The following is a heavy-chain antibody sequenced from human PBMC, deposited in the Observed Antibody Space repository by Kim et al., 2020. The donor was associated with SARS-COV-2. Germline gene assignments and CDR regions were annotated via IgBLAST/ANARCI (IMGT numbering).Heavy chain of an antibody. V-gene: IGHV3-72*01. D-gene: IGHD5-12*01. CDR3: ARGDNNSGFYPWDF. CDR1: GFTFSDHY. CDR2: SRNKPNSYTT. J-gene: IGHJ4*02. Sequence: GGSLRLSCAASGFTFSDHYMDWVRQAPGKGLEWVGRSRNKPNSYTTEYAASVKGSFTIARDDSKNSMLLQMNSLKTEDTAVYYCARGDNNSGFYPWDFWGQGTLVTVSS.